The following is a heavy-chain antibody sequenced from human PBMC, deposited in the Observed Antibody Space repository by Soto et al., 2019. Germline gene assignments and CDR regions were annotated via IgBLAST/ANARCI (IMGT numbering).Heavy chain of an antibody. Sequence: GGSLRLSCAASGFTFSSYAMSWVRQAPGKGLEWVSAISGRGGSTYYADSVKGRLTSSRDKSKNTLYLQMNSLRAEDTAVYYCAKSGYITATFWSGYYGWFDPWGQGTLVTVSS. J-gene: IGHJ5*02. V-gene: IGHV3-23*01. CDR2: ISGRGGST. CDR1: GFTFSSYA. D-gene: IGHD3-3*01. CDR3: AKSGYITATFWSGYYGWFDP.